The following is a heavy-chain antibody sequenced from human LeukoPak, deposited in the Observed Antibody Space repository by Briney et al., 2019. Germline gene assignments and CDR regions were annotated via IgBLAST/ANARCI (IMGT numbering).Heavy chain of an antibody. CDR2: IYSGGST. CDR3: ARDPRLRGLDDAFDI. D-gene: IGHD2-8*01. Sequence: LPGGSLRLSCAASGFTISSNYMSWVRQAPGKGLEWVSVIYSGGSTSYADSVRGRFTISRDNSKNTPYLQMNSLRAEDTAVYYCARDPRLRGLDDAFDIWGQGKMVTVSS. V-gene: IGHV3-53*01. CDR1: GFTISSNY. J-gene: IGHJ3*02.